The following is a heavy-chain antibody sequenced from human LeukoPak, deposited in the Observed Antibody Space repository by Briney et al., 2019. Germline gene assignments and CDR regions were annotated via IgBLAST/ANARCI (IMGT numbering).Heavy chain of an antibody. CDR1: GFTFSSYS. D-gene: IGHD6-19*01. CDR3: AKERQWLEFDY. V-gene: IGHV3-30*18. Sequence: GGSLRLSCAASGFTFSSYSMNWVRQAPGKGLEWVAVISYDGSNKYYADSVKGRFTISRDNSKNTLYLQMNSLRAEDTAVYYCAKERQWLEFDYWGQGTLVTVSS. J-gene: IGHJ4*02. CDR2: ISYDGSNK.